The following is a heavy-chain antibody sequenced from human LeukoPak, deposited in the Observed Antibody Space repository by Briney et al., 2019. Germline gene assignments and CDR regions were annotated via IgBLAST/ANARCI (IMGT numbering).Heavy chain of an antibody. D-gene: IGHD3-10*01. CDR2: IYTGGSAT. CDR3: ARLSGYYGSGSFWFDP. V-gene: IGHV5-51*01. Sequence: GESLQISCKGYGYSFNSYWIGWVRQLPGKGLEWMGIIYTGGSATRYSPSFQGQVTISADKSISTAYLQWSSLKASDTAMYYCARLSGYYGSGSFWFDPWGQGTLVTVSS. J-gene: IGHJ5*02. CDR1: GYSFNSYW.